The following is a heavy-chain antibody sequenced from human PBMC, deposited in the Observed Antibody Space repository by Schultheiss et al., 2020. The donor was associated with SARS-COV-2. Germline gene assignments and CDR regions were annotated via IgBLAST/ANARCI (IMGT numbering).Heavy chain of an antibody. Sequence: SETLSLTCTVSGGSISSSSYYWGWIRQPPGKGLEWIGSIYHSGSTYYNPSLKSRVTISVDTSKNQFSLKLSSVTAADTAVYYCARHNFGLTGPFDYWGQGTLVTVSS. V-gene: IGHV4-39*01. D-gene: IGHD7-27*01. J-gene: IGHJ4*02. CDR2: IYHSGST. CDR1: GGSISSSSYY. CDR3: ARHNFGLTGPFDY.